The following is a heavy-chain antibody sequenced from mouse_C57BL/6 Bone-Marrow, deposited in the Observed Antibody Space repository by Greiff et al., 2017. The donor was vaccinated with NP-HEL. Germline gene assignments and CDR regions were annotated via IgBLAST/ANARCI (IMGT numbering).Heavy chain of an antibody. CDR3: VREHGSSHGAIDY. D-gene: IGHD1-1*01. Sequence: EVQLVASGGGLVQPKGSLKLSCAASGFTFNTYAMHWVRQAPGKGLEWVASIRSKSSNNATYYADSVKDRFTISREDSQSMLYLQMINLKTEDTAMYYCVREHGSSHGAIDYWGQGTSVTVSS. CDR2: IRSKSSNNAT. CDR1: GFTFNTYA. J-gene: IGHJ4*01. V-gene: IGHV10-3*01.